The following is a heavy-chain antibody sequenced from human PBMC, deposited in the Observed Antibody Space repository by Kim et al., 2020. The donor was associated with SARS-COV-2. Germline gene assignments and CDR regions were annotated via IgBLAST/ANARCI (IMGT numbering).Heavy chain of an antibody. CDR3: ARGTGWTAGEGGYYYGSGAFDY. Sequence: SETLSLTCAVYGGSFSGYYWSWIRQPPGKGLEWIGEINHSGSTNYNPSLKSRVTISVDTSKNQFSLKLSSVTAADTAVYYCARGTGWTAGEGGYYYGSGAFDYWGQGTLVTVSS. CDR2: INHSGST. V-gene: IGHV4-34*01. D-gene: IGHD3-10*01. J-gene: IGHJ4*02. CDR1: GGSFSGYY.